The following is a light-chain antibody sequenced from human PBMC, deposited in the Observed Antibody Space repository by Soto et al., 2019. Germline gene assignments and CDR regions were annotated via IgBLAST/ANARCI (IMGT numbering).Light chain of an antibody. CDR2: EVT. Sequence: QSVLTXPASVSGSPGQSIAISCPGAFSDVGGDDYVSWYQQHPDKAPKLMIYEVTKRPSGVSNRFSGSKSGNTASLTISGLQPEDEADYYCSSHTSGSTRVFGSGTKVTVL. CDR1: FSDVGGDDY. J-gene: IGLJ1*01. CDR3: SSHTSGSTRV. V-gene: IGLV2-14*01.